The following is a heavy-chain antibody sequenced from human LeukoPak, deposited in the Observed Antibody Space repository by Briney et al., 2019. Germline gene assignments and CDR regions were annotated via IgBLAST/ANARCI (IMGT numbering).Heavy chain of an antibody. J-gene: IGHJ4*02. V-gene: IGHV4-59*01. Sequence: SETLSLTCTVSGGSISSYYWSWIRQPPGKGLEWIGYIYYTGSTNYNPSLKSRVTILVDTSKNQFSLKLSSVTAADTAVYYCASSRGYSYGLIDYWGQGTLVTVSS. CDR1: GGSISSYY. D-gene: IGHD5-18*01. CDR3: ASSRGYSYGLIDY. CDR2: IYYTGST.